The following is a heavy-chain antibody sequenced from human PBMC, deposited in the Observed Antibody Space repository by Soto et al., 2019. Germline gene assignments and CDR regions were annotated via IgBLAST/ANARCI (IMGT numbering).Heavy chain of an antibody. J-gene: IGHJ4*02. CDR2: IYYSGST. CDR1: GGSISSYY. Sequence: PSETLSLTCTVSGGSISSYYWSWIRQPPGKGLEWIGYIYYSGSTNYNPSLKSRVTISVDTSKNQFSLKLSSVTAADTAVYYCARSLYYYGSGSYIFDYWGQGTLVTVYS. CDR3: ARSLYYYGSGSYIFDY. D-gene: IGHD3-10*01. V-gene: IGHV4-59*01.